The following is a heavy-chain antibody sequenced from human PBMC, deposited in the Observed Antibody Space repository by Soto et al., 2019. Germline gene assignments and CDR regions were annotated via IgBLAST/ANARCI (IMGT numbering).Heavy chain of an antibody. J-gene: IGHJ6*03. CDR3: AKDMKAVAGTRPYYMDV. D-gene: IGHD6-19*01. Sequence: EVQLVESGGGLVQPGRSLRLSCAASGFTFDDYAMHWVRQAPGKGLEWVSGISWNSGSIGYADSVKGRFTISRDNAKNSLYLQMNSLRAEDTALYYCAKDMKAVAGTRPYYMDVWGKGTTVTVSS. V-gene: IGHV3-9*01. CDR2: ISWNSGSI. CDR1: GFTFDDYA.